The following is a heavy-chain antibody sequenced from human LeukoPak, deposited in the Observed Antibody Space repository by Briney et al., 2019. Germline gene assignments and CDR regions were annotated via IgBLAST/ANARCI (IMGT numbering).Heavy chain of an antibody. CDR3: ARQTGQFYYYYYMDV. V-gene: IGHV4-59*08. J-gene: IGHJ6*03. Sequence: SETLSLTCTVSGGSISSYYWSWIRQPPGKGLEWIGYMYYSGSTNYNPSLKSRVTISVDMSKNQVSLKLSSVTAADTTVYYCARQTGQFYYYYYMDVWGKGTTVTISS. CDR1: GGSISSYY. D-gene: IGHD7-27*01. CDR2: MYYSGST.